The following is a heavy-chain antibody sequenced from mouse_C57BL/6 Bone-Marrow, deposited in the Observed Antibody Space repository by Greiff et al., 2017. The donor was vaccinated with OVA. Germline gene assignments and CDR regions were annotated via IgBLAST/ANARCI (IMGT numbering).Heavy chain of an antibody. CDR2: ISPGGSYT. J-gene: IGHJ4*01. CDR3: ERWLVDY. D-gene: IGHD2-2*01. Sequence: EVQLVESGGGLVKPGGSLKLSCAASGFTFSSYAMSWVRQTPEKRLEWVATISPGGSYTYYPDNVKGRFTISRDNAKNNLYLQMRHLKSEDTAMYYCERWLVDYWGQGTSVTVSS. CDR1: GFTFSSYA. V-gene: IGHV5-4*01.